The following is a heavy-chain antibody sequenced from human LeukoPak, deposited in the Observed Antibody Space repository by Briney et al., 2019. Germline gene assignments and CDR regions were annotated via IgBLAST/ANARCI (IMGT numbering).Heavy chain of an antibody. V-gene: IGHV3-30*04. J-gene: IGHJ4*02. CDR2: MSYDEKYK. D-gene: IGHD5-24*01. Sequence: GGSLRLSCAASGFNFSNYAIHWVRQAPGKGLEWVAVMSYDEKYKIYADSVKGRFTISRDNSKNTVYLQMDNLRPEDTAVYYCARTIEMATISYFDYWGQGTLVTVSS. CDR1: GFNFSNYA. CDR3: ARTIEMATISYFDY.